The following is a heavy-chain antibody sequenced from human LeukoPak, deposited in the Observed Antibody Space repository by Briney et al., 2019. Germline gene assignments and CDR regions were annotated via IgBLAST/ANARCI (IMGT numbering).Heavy chain of an antibody. Sequence: ASVKVSCKASAYTFTGYYMHWVRQAPGQGLEWMGWINPKNGITYYSQKFQGRVTMTRDTSISTAYMELKRLRSDDTAVFYCARAAGGYDYGIDFWGQGTPVTVSS. CDR3: ARAAGGYDYGIDF. CDR1: AYTFTGYY. CDR2: INPKNGIT. J-gene: IGHJ4*02. D-gene: IGHD5-12*01. V-gene: IGHV1-2*02.